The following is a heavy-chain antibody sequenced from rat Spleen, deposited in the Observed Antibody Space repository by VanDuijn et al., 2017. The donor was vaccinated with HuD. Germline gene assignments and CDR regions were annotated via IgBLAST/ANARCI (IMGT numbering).Heavy chain of an antibody. CDR1: GFTFSSFP. Sequence: EVQLVESGGDLVQPGRSMKLSCAASGFTFSSFPMAWVRQAPTRGLEWVATISYDGSNTYYRDSVKGRFTLSRDNAKSTLYLQMGSLRSEDTATYYCTRVRTYYGYTYHWFAYWGQGTLVTVSS. CDR2: ISYDGSNT. J-gene: IGHJ3*01. V-gene: IGHV5-46*01. CDR3: TRVRTYYGYTYHWFAY. D-gene: IGHD1-9*01.